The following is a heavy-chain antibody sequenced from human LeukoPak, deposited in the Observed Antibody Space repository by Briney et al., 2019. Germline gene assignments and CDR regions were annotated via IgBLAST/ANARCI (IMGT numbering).Heavy chain of an antibody. CDR2: ISAYNGNT. CDR1: GYTFTSYG. V-gene: IGHV1-18*01. D-gene: IGHD3-22*01. Sequence: ASVKVSCKASGYTFTSYGTSWVRQAPGQGLEWMGWISAYNGNTNYAQKLQGRVTMTTDTSTSTAYMELRSLRSDDTAVYYCARAAYYYDSSGYYRWGQGTLVTVSS. CDR3: ARAAYYYDSSGYYR. J-gene: IGHJ4*02.